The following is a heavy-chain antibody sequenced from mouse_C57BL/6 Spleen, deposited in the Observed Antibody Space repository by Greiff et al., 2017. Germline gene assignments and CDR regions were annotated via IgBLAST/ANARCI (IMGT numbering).Heavy chain of an antibody. D-gene: IGHD1-1*01. J-gene: IGHJ2*01. CDR1: GFSLTSYG. CDR2: IWRGGST. V-gene: IGHV2-2*01. Sequence: QVQLQQSGPGLVQPSQSLSITCTVSGFSLTSYGVHWVRQSPGKGLEWLGVIWRGGSTDYNAAFISRLSISKDNSKSQVFFKMKSLQADDTAIYYCARNYYGSSYFDYWGQGTTLTVSS. CDR3: ARNYYGSSYFDY.